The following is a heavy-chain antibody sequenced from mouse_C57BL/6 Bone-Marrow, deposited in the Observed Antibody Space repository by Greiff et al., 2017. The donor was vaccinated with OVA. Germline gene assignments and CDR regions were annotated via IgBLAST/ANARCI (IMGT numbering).Heavy chain of an antibody. D-gene: IGHD2-2*01. CDR3: AREGIWFYFDY. V-gene: IGHV1-69*01. J-gene: IGHJ2*01. Sequence: VQLQQPGAELVMPGASVKLSCKASGYTFTSYWMHWVKQRPGQGLEWIGEIDPSDSYTNYNQKFKGKSTLTVDESSSTAYMQLSSLTSEDSAVYYCAREGIWFYFDYWGQGTTLTVSS. CDR2: IDPSDSYT. CDR1: GYTFTSYW.